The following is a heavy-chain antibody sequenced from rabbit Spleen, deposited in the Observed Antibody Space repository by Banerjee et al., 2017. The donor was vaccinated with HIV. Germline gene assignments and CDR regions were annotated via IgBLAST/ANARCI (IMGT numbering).Heavy chain of an antibody. J-gene: IGHJ4*01. Sequence: QSLEESGGDLVKPGASLTLTCAASGFSFSGSVYMCWVRQAPGKGLEWIACIYAGSGGSTYYASWAKGRFTISKTSSTTVTLQMTSLTAADTATYFCARGSATMTMVITGYYLNLWGPGTLVTVS. D-gene: IGHD2-1*01. V-gene: IGHV1S40*01. CDR1: GFSFSGSVY. CDR3: ARGSATMTMVITGYYLNL. CDR2: IYAGSGGST.